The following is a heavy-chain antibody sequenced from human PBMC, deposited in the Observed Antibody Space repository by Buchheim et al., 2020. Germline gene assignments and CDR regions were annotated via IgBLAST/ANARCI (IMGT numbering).Heavy chain of an antibody. D-gene: IGHD6-6*01. CDR2: ISDDGDIT. J-gene: IGHJ4*02. V-gene: IGHV3-23*04. CDR3: AKDFPSYPYYFDY. CDR1: GFTFSTYA. Sequence: VQLVESGGGLVKPGGSLRLSCAASGFTFSTYAMSWVRQAPGKGLEWVSTISDDGDITYYVDSVKGRFTISRDNSKDSLYLQMNSLRAEDTAIYYCAKDFPSYPYYFDYWGQGTL.